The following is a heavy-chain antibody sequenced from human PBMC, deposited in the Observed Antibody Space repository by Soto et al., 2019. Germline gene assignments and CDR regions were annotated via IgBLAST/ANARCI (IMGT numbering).Heavy chain of an antibody. CDR3: AKDPIVGLPPGLFDY. Sequence: VGSLRLSCAASGFTFSSYAMSWVRQAPGKGLEWVSAISGSGGSTYYADSVKGRFTISRDNSKNTLYLQMNSLRAEDTAVYYCAKDPIVGLPPGLFDYWGQGTLVTVSS. J-gene: IGHJ4*02. CDR1: GFTFSSYA. CDR2: ISGSGGST. V-gene: IGHV3-23*01. D-gene: IGHD3-22*01.